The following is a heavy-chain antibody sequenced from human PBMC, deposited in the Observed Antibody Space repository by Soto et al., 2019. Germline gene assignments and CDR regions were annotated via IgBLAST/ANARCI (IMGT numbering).Heavy chain of an antibody. Sequence: QVQLVESGGGLVKPGGSLRLSCAASGFTFSDYYMSWIRQAPGKGLEWVSYINSSSSYTNYADSVKGRFTISRDNAKNSLYLQMSSLRAEDTAVYYCARPIVAAGGRRYFDLWGRGTLVTVSS. CDR1: GFTFSDYY. CDR3: ARPIVAAGGRRYFDL. V-gene: IGHV3-11*05. D-gene: IGHD6-13*01. J-gene: IGHJ2*01. CDR2: INSSSSYT.